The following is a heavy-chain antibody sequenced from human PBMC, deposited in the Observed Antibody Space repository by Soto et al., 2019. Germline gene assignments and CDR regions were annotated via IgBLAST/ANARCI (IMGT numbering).Heavy chain of an antibody. CDR2: IIPIFGTA. Sequence: SVKVSCKASGGTFSSYAISCVRQAPGQGLEWMGGIIPIFGTANYAQKFQGRVTITADKSTSTAYMELSSLRSEDTAVYYCAIDSSGWSVYYFDYWGQGTLVTVSS. V-gene: IGHV1-69*06. CDR1: GGTFSSYA. CDR3: AIDSSGWSVYYFDY. J-gene: IGHJ4*02. D-gene: IGHD6-19*01.